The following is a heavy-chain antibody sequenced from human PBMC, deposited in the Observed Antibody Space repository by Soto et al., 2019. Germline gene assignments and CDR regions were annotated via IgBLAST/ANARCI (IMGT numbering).Heavy chain of an antibody. Sequence: GGSLRLSCAASGFTFTRYSMNWVRQAPGKGLEWVASISSTTNYIYYADSMKGRFTVSRDNAKNSVYLEMNSLSAEDTAVYYCARESEDLTSNFDYWGQGTLVTVSS. CDR1: GFTFTRYS. CDR3: ARESEDLTSNFDY. CDR2: ISSTTNYI. J-gene: IGHJ4*02. V-gene: IGHV3-21*01.